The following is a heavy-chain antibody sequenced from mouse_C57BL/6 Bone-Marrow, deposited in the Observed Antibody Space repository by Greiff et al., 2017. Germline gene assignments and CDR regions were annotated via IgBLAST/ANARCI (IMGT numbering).Heavy chain of an antibody. CDR1: GYTFTNYW. D-gene: IGHD2-2*01. Sequence: VMLVESGAELVRPGTSVKMSCKASGYTFTNYWLGWAKQRPGHGLEWIGDIYPGGGYTNYNEKFKGKATLTADKSSSTAYMQFSSLTSEDSAIYYCARTFYYGYDAGFAYWGQGTLVTVSA. CDR2: IYPGGGYT. CDR3: ARTFYYGYDAGFAY. J-gene: IGHJ3*01. V-gene: IGHV1-63*01.